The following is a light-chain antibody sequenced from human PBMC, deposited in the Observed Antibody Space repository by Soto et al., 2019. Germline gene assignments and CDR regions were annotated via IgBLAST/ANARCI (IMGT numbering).Light chain of an antibody. CDR1: SSNIGAGYD. CDR3: QSYDSSLSAYYV. V-gene: IGLV1-40*01. CDR2: GNS. J-gene: IGLJ1*01. Sequence: QSVLTQPPSVSGAPGQRVTISCTGSSSNIGAGYDVHWYQQHPGTAPNLLIYGNSNRPSGVPDRFSGSKSGTSASLAITGLQAEDEADYYCQSYDSSLSAYYVFGTGTKVTVL.